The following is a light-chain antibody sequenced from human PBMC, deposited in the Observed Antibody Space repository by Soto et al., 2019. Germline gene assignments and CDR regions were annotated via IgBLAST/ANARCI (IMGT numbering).Light chain of an antibody. CDR3: VQDFNYPLT. Sequence: AIRGSQSPSSLSASVNDTVPISCRASRGVRSDVAWYQQRPGSVPKVLIYGAFNLYTGVPSRFSGSGYGSDFSLTISSLQPEDSATYYCVQDFNYPLTFGGGTKV. V-gene: IGKV1-6*01. CDR1: RGVRSD. CDR2: GAF. J-gene: IGKJ4*02.